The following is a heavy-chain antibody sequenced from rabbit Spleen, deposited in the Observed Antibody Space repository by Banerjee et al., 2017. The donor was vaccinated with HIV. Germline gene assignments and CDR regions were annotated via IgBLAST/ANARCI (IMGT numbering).Heavy chain of an antibody. Sequence: QSLEESGGDLVKPGASLTLTCTASGFSFSSNYYMCWVRQAPGKGLEWIGYIEPIFGNTYSANWVNGRFTISSHNAQNTLYLQLSSLTAADTATYFCARDGTGGSYFALWGPGTLVTVS. CDR3: ARDGTGGSYFAL. CDR1: GFSFSSNYY. J-gene: IGHJ4*01. D-gene: IGHD8-1*01. V-gene: IGHV1S40*01. CDR2: IEPIFGNT.